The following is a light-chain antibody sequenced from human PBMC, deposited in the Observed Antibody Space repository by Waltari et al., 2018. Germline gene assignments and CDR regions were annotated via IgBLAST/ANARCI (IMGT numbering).Light chain of an antibody. CDR1: QSVRSNY. CDR3: QQYGSSLKT. V-gene: IGKV3-20*01. J-gene: IGKJ1*01. CDR2: GAS. Sequence: EIVLTQSPGTLSLSPGERATLSCRASQSVRSNYLAWYQQKPGQAPRLLIYGASTRATGIPDRFSGSGSGTDFTITISRLEPEDFAVYYCQQYGSSLKTFGQGTKVEIK.